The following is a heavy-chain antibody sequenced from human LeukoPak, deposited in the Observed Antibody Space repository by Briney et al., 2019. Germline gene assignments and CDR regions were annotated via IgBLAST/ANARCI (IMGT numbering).Heavy chain of an antibody. V-gene: IGHV3-23*01. CDR3: AKGLSVTSMGIDY. CDR2: ISGSSGRT. CDR1: GFTFTTYA. D-gene: IGHD4-17*01. Sequence: GGSLRLFCAASGFTFTTYAMSWVRQAPGRGLEWVATISGSSGRTDYADSVKGRFTISRDNSKNTLYLQMHSLRAEDTAVYYCAKGLSVTSMGIDYWGQGTRVTVSS. J-gene: IGHJ4*02.